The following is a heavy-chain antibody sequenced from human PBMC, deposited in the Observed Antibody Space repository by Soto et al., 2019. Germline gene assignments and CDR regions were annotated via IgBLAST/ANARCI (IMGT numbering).Heavy chain of an antibody. J-gene: IGHJ4*02. V-gene: IGHV4-59*08. CDR1: GGSISSYY. D-gene: IGHD6-6*01. CDR3: ARHGSGSSFDY. Sequence: SETLSLTCTVSGGSISSYYWSWIRQPPGKGLEWIGYIYYSGSTNYNPSLKSRVTISVDTSKNQFSLKLSSVTAADTAVYYCARHGSGSSFDYWGQGTLVTVSS. CDR2: IYYSGST.